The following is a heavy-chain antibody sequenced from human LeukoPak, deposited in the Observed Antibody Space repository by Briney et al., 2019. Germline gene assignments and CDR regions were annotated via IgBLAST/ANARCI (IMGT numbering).Heavy chain of an antibody. CDR3: AKHSGSYFIYYVDS. V-gene: IGHV3-23*01. CDR2: ISGSGYNT. J-gene: IGHJ4*02. D-gene: IGHD1-26*01. CDR1: GFTFSSYG. Sequence: GGSLSLSCAASGFTFSSYGMCWVRQAPGKGLEWVAAISGSGYNTYYADSVKGRFTISRDNSANTLFLHMSSLRAEDTALYYCAKHSGSYFIYYVDSWGQGTLVTVSS.